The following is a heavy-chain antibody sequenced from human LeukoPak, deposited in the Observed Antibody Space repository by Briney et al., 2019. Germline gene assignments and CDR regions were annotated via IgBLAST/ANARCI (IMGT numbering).Heavy chain of an antibody. CDR2: INHDGEAT. J-gene: IGHJ1*01. V-gene: IGHV3-48*02. Sequence: GGSLRLSCAASGFPFSSRAMSWVRQAPGKGLEWVAYINHDGEATYYPKSVRGRFIISRDNAKNTLFLQMNGLRDEDPAVYYGAREYDWPLDLWLERTRLSLPSVTNWG. D-gene: IGHD1-20*01. CDR3: AREYDWPLDLWLERTRLSLPSVTN. CDR1: GFPFSSRA.